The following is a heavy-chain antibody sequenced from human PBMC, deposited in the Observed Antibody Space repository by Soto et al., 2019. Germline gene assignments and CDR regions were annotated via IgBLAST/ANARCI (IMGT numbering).Heavy chain of an antibody. V-gene: IGHV3-48*03. CDR1: GFTFSSYE. CDR3: AREQQQLVRGYYYYYGMDV. J-gene: IGHJ6*02. CDR2: ISSSGSTI. Sequence: EVQLVESGGGLVQPGGSLRLSCAASGFTFSSYEMNWVRQAPGKGLEWVSYISSSGSTIYYADSVKGRFTISRDNAKNTLYLQMNSLRAEDTAVYYCAREQQQLVRGYYYYYGMDVWGQGTTVTVSS. D-gene: IGHD6-13*01.